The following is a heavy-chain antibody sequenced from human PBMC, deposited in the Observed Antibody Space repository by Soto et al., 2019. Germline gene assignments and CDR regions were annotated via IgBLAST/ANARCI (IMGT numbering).Heavy chain of an antibody. Sequence: GESLKISCEGSGNNYATYWIGWVRQMPGKGLEWMGMIYCGNSDTRYNPSFQGQVTFSVDKSINTAYLQWSSLKAADTAVYYCARSRGYSGYGQAYYYYMDVWGKGTTVTVSS. D-gene: IGHD5-12*01. CDR3: ARSRGYSGYGQAYYYYMDV. J-gene: IGHJ6*03. V-gene: IGHV5-51*01. CDR2: IYCGNSDT. CDR1: GNNYATYW.